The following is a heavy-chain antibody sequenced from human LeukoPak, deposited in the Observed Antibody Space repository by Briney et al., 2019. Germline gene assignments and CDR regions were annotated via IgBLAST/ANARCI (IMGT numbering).Heavy chain of an antibody. CDR3: AREGRKWGSGSVNYFDY. D-gene: IGHD3-10*01. CDR1: GFAGCSNN. CDR2: IFIGGIT. Sequence: PGGSLSLSSAAPGFAGCSNNMNWVCPAPGKGLEWGSVIFIGGITYYAKPVKCRFTTSRANSKTTLYLQMNSLTAEYTAVYYCAREGRKWGSGSVNYFDYWGQGTLVTVSS. J-gene: IGHJ4*02. V-gene: IGHV3-66*01.